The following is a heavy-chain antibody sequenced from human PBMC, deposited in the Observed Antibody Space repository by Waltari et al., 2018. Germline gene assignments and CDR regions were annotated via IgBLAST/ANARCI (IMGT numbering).Heavy chain of an antibody. Sequence: QVQLVESGGGVVQPGRSLRLSCAASGFTFSSYAMHWVRQAPGKGLEWVAVRAYDGSNKYYADSVKGRFTISRDNSKNTLYLQMNSLRAEDTPVYYCARDPTEQWLGEYYFDYWGQGTLVTVSS. CDR2: RAYDGSNK. V-gene: IGHV3-30-3*01. CDR3: ARDPTEQWLGEYYFDY. D-gene: IGHD6-19*01. J-gene: IGHJ4*02. CDR1: GFTFSSYA.